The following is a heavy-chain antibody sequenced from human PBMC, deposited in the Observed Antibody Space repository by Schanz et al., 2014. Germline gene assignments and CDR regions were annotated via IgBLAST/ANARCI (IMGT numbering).Heavy chain of an antibody. D-gene: IGHD3-10*01. CDR2: IKQDGSEK. J-gene: IGHJ4*02. CDR3: ARDLSYYTSGSYGY. CDR1: GFTFSNYW. V-gene: IGHV3-7*01. Sequence: EVQLVESGGGLVQPGGSLRLSCAASGFTFSNYWMSWVRQAPGKGLEWVANIKQDGSEKNYVDSVKGRFTFSRDNAKNSLYLQMNSLRAEDTAVYYCARDLSYYTSGSYGYWGQGTLVTVSS.